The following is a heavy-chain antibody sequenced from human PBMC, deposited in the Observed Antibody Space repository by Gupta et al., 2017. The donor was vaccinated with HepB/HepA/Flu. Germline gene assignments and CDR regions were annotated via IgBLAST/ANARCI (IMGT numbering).Heavy chain of an antibody. J-gene: IGHJ4*02. Sequence: QVLLVQSGAEVRKPGASVKVPCKTSGYTFTGHYIHWVRQAPGQGLEWMGWIKPKSGGTNYAQKFHGRVAMTRDTSISTAYMELSSLRSDDTAVYYCARVPGVVVLDAIPDYFDYWGQGTLVTVSS. D-gene: IGHD2-2*01. CDR2: IKPKSGGT. CDR1: GYTFTGHY. V-gene: IGHV1-2*02. CDR3: ARVPGVVVLDAIPDYFDY.